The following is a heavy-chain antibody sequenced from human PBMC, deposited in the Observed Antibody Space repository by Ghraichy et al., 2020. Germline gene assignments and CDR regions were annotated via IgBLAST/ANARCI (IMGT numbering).Heavy chain of an antibody. Sequence: SETLSLTCTVSGGSISPYYWHWIRQIPGKGLEWIGFLSYSGSTSYSPSLVGRVTISGDTSKNHLSLKMTSVTGADTAVYFCARSLCYGDCYNDAFDIWGRGTMVTVSS. V-gene: IGHV4-59*01. D-gene: IGHD2-21*02. CDR2: LSYSGST. CDR3: ARSLCYGDCYNDAFDI. J-gene: IGHJ3*02. CDR1: GGSISPYY.